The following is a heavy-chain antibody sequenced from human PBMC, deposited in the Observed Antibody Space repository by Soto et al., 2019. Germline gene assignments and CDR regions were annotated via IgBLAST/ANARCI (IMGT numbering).Heavy chain of an antibody. CDR1: GFTFSSYE. Sequence: EVQLVESGGGLVQPGGSLRLSCAASGFTFSSYEMNWVRQAPGKGLEWVSYISSSGSTIYYADSVKGRFTISRDNAKNSLYLQMNSLRAEDTAVYYCAGVARPLTYYDAFDIWGQGTMVTVSS. J-gene: IGHJ3*02. CDR2: ISSSGSTI. V-gene: IGHV3-48*03. D-gene: IGHD3-10*01. CDR3: AGVARPLTYYDAFDI.